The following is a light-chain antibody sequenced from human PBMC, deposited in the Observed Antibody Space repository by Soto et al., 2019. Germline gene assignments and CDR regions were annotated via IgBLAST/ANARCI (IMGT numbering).Light chain of an antibody. CDR3: QQRSNWPLT. V-gene: IGKV3-11*01. Sequence: EVVLTQSPATLSSSPGESVTLSCRASQSINTYLAWYQQKPGQAPRLLIYDASYRAAGIPSRFSGSGSGTDFTLTISSLEPEDFAIYHCQQRSNWPLTFGGGTKVEIK. J-gene: IGKJ4*01. CDR2: DAS. CDR1: QSINTY.